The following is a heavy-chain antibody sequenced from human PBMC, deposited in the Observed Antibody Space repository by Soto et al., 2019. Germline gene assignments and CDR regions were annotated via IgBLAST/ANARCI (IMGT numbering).Heavy chain of an antibody. Sequence: QVQLVQSGAEVKKPGASVKVSCKASGYTFTSYGISWVRQAPGQGLEWMGWISAYNGNTNYAQKLQGRVTMTTDTSTTTGFMELRTLRSAATAVYYCARVGGTVATSAEYFQHWGQGTLVTVSS. CDR1: GYTFTSYG. J-gene: IGHJ1*01. V-gene: IGHV1-18*01. CDR2: ISAYNGNT. D-gene: IGHD4-17*01. CDR3: ARVGGTVATSAEYFQH.